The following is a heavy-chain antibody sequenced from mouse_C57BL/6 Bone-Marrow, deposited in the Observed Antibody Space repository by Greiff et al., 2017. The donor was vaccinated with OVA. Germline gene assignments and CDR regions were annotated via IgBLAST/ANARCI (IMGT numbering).Heavy chain of an antibody. V-gene: IGHV1-53*01. D-gene: IGHD1-1*01. J-gene: IGHJ4*01. Sequence: QVHVKQSGTELVKPGASVKLSCKASGYTFTSYWMHWVKQRPGQGLEWIGNINPSNGGTNYNEKFKSKATLTVDKSSSTAYMQLSSLTSEYSAFYYCARSPYYYGSSPYYAMDYWGQGTSVTVSS. CDR1: GYTFTSYW. CDR2: INPSNGGT. CDR3: ARSPYYYGSSPYYAMDY.